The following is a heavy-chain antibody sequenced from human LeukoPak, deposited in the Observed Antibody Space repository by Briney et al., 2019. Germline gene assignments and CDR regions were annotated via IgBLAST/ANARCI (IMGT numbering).Heavy chain of an antibody. D-gene: IGHD3-22*01. Sequence: SETLSLTCTVSGGSISSSSYYWGWIRQPPGKGLEWIGSIYTSGSTNYNPSLKSRVTMSVDTSKNQFSLKLSSVTAADTAVYYCARELYYYDSSGFGDWGQGTLVTVSS. CDR1: GGSISSSSYY. CDR3: ARELYYYDSSGFGD. J-gene: IGHJ4*02. V-gene: IGHV4-39*07. CDR2: IYTSGST.